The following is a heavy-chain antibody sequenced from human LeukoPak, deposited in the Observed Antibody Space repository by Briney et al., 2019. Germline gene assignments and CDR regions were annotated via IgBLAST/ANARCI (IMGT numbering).Heavy chain of an antibody. Sequence: SGPTLVKPTQTLTLTCTFSGFSLGTSGVGVGWIRQPPGKALEWLALIYWDDDKRYSPSLKSRLTITMDTSKNQVVLTMTNMDPVDTATYYCAHSRGWAYYFDYWAQGTLVTVSS. V-gene: IGHV2-5*02. D-gene: IGHD1-26*01. CDR2: IYWDDDK. J-gene: IGHJ4*02. CDR1: GFSLGTSGVG. CDR3: AHSRGWAYYFDY.